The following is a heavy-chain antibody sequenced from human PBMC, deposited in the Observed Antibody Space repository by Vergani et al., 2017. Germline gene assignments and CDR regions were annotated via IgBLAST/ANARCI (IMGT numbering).Heavy chain of an antibody. Sequence: EVQLVESGGGLVQPGGSLRLSCAASGFTFSSYEMNWVRQAPGKGLEWVSYISSSGSTIYYADSVKGRFTISRDNAKNSLYLQMNSLRAEDTAVYYCAKDPEYSSSWIYYYSGMDVWGQGTTVTVSS. J-gene: IGHJ6*02. V-gene: IGHV3-48*03. CDR1: GFTFSSYE. D-gene: IGHD6-13*01. CDR2: ISSSGSTI. CDR3: AKDPEYSSSWIYYYSGMDV.